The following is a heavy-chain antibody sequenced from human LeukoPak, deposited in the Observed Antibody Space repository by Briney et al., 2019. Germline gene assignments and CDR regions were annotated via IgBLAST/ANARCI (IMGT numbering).Heavy chain of an antibody. CDR1: GYSISSSYY. CDR3: ARHSETILGSVDY. J-gene: IGHJ4*02. CDR2: IYHSGST. V-gene: IGHV4-38-2*01. D-gene: IGHD3-3*01. Sequence: PSETLSLTCAVSGYSISSSYYWVWIRPPPGKGLEWIGSIYHSGSTYYSPSLKSRVTISIDTSKNQFSLKLSSVTAADTAVYYCARHSETILGSVDYWGQGTLVTVSS.